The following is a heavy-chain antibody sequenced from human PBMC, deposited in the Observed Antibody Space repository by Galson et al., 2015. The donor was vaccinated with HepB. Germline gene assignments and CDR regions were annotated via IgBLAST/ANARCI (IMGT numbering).Heavy chain of an antibody. V-gene: IGHV3-11*06. CDR3: ARAGGGSGWYRWFDP. D-gene: IGHD6-19*01. Sequence: SLRLSCAASGFTFSDYYMSWIRQAPGKGLEWVSYISSSSSYTNYADSVKGRFTTSRDNAKNSLYLQMNSLRAEDTAVYYCARAGGGSGWYRWFDPWGQGTLVTVSS. J-gene: IGHJ5*02. CDR1: GFTFSDYY. CDR2: ISSSSSYT.